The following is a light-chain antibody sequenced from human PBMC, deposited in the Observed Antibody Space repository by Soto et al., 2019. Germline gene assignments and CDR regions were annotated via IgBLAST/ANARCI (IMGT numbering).Light chain of an antibody. J-gene: IGLJ1*01. CDR1: SSDVGAYNY. CDR2: DVS. V-gene: IGLV2-14*01. Sequence: SVLTQPASVSGSPGQSITISCTGTSSDVGAYNYVSWYQQLPGKAPQLMIYDVSNRPSGVSNRFSGSKSGNTAFLTIFGLQAEDEADYYCSSYTSSSAHYVFGTGTRSPS. CDR3: SSYTSSSAHYV.